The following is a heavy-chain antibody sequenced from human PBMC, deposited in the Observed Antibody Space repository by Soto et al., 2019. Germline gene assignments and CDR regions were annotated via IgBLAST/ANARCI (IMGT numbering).Heavy chain of an antibody. CDR1: GGTFSSYA. CDR2: IIPIFGTA. J-gene: IGHJ2*01. V-gene: IGHV1-69*13. D-gene: IGHD3-10*01. CDR3: AREGIWFGELLAPTLPWYFDL. Sequence: SVKVSCKASGGTFSSYAISWVRQAPGQGLEWMGGIIPIFGTANYAQKFQGRVTITADESTSTAYMELGSLRSEDTAVYYCAREGIWFGELLAPTLPWYFDLWGRGTLVTVSS.